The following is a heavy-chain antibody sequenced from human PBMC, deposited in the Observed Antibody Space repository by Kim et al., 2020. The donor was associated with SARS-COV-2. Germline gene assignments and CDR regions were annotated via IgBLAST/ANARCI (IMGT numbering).Heavy chain of an antibody. J-gene: IGHJ5*02. V-gene: IGHV1-69*02. CDR2: IIPILGIA. CDR3: ARTIVVVPAAISGFDP. Sequence: SVKVSCKASGGTFSSYTISWVRQAPGQGLEWMGRIIPILGIANYAQKFQGRVTITADKSTSTAYMELSSLRSEDTAVYYCARTIVVVPAAISGFDPWGQGTLVTVSS. CDR1: GGTFSSYT. D-gene: IGHD2-2*01.